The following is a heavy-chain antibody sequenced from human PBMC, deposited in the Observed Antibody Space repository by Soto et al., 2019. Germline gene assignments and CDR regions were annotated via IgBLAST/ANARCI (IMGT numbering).Heavy chain of an antibody. V-gene: IGHV2-5*02. Sequence: ITLKESGPTLVKPTQTLTLTCSVSGFSLSADGVGVGWIRQPPGKALEWLALIYWDDDTRYRPSLKSRLTTTKDSSKNQVVLTMPNMDPVDTASYYCAHAYGGTSWPNDAFDVWGQGTVVTVSS. J-gene: IGHJ3*01. CDR3: AHAYGGTSWPNDAFDV. D-gene: IGHD2-2*01. CDR1: GFSLSADGVG. CDR2: IYWDDDT.